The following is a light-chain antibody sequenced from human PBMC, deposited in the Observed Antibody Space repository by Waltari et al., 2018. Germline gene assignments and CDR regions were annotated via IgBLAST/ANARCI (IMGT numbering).Light chain of an antibody. J-gene: IGKJ2*01. V-gene: IGKV4-1*01. CDR2: WAS. CDR3: QQYYSTPYT. Sequence: DIVMTQSPDFLAVSLGERATINCKSSQSVLYSSHNKNYLAWYQQKPGQPPKLLIYWASTRESGVPDRFSGSGSGTDFTLTISSLQAEDVAVYYCQQYYSTPYTFGQGTKLEIK. CDR1: QSVLYSSHNKNY.